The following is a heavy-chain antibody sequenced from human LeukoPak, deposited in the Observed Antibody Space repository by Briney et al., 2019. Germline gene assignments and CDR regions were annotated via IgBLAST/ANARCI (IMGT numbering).Heavy chain of an antibody. J-gene: IGHJ4*02. D-gene: IGHD4-17*01. Sequence: GGSLRLSCAASGFTFSGYYMSWIRQAPGKGLEWVSYISSSSSYTNYADSVKGRFTISRDNAKNSLYLQMNSLRAEDTAVYYCARVPAYGDYFDYWGRGTLVTVSS. V-gene: IGHV3-11*05. CDR2: ISSSSSYT. CDR3: ARVPAYGDYFDY. CDR1: GFTFSGYY.